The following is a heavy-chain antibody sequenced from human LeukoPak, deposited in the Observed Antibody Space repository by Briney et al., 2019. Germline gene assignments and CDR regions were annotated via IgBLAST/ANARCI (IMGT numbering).Heavy chain of an antibody. Sequence: GGSLRLSCAASGFTFSSYSMNWVRQAPGKGLEWVSSISSSSSYIYYADSVKGRFTIPRDNAKNSLYLQMNSLRAEDTAVYYCARGKIAVAGRGAFDIWGQGTMVTVSS. CDR3: ARGKIAVAGRGAFDI. V-gene: IGHV3-21*01. D-gene: IGHD6-19*01. CDR2: ISSSSSYI. CDR1: GFTFSSYS. J-gene: IGHJ3*02.